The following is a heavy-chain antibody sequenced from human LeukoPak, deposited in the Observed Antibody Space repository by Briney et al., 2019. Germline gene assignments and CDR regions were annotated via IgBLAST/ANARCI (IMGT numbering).Heavy chain of an antibody. D-gene: IGHD6-13*01. CDR2: IYHSGST. V-gene: IGHV4-4*02. J-gene: IGHJ4*02. CDR1: GFTFNSYSM. CDR3: ARGRAAAGTAVDY. Sequence: RAGGSLRLSCAASGFTFNSYSMNWVRQPPGKGLEWIGEIYHSGSTNYNPSLKSRVTISVDKSKNQFSLKLSSVTAADTAVYYCARGRAAAGTAVDYWGQGTLVTVSS.